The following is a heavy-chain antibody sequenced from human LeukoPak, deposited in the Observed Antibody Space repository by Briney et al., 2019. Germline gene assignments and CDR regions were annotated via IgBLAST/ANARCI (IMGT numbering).Heavy chain of an antibody. CDR1: GFTLSNSW. CDR2: INSDGSST. V-gene: IGHV3-74*01. D-gene: IGHD2-2*01. Sequence: GGSLRLSCAASGFTLSNSWMHWVRQAPGKGLVWVSRINSDGSSTSHADSVKGRFTISRDNAKSTLYLQMNSLRSEDTAVYYCARGPQRGAAANYYGMDVWGQGTTVTVSS. J-gene: IGHJ6*02. CDR3: ARGPQRGAAANYYGMDV.